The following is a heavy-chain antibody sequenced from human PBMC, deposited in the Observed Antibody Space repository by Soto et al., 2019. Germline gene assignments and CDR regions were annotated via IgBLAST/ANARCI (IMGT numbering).Heavy chain of an antibody. D-gene: IGHD5-18*01. CDR2: ITWNGVNI. J-gene: IGHJ6*04. Sequence: EVQLVESGGGLVQPGGSLRLSCAASGFTFDDFAMHWVRQAPGKGLEWVSTITWNGVNIGYAASVKGRFTISRDNAKNSLYLQMNSLGAEDTALYYCAKDISVGGYSYGYGMDVWGKGTTVTVSS. CDR1: GFTFDDFA. CDR3: AKDISVGGYSYGYGMDV. V-gene: IGHV3-9*01.